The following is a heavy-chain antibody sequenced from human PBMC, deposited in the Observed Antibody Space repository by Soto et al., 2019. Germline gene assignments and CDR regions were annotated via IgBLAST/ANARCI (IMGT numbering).Heavy chain of an antibody. D-gene: IGHD3-22*01. CDR3: ARERKDYYDSSGYFDY. CDR2: IFYSGST. Sequence: SETLSLTCTVSGGSISSYYWSWIRQPPGKGLEWIGYIFYSGSTNYNPSLKSRVTISVDTSKNQFSLKLSSVTAADTAVYYCARERKDYYDSSGYFDYWGQGTLVTVSS. V-gene: IGHV4-59*01. J-gene: IGHJ4*02. CDR1: GGSISSYY.